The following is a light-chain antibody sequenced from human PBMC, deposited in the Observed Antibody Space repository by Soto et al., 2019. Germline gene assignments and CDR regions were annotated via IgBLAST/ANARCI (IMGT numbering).Light chain of an antibody. J-gene: IGKJ5*01. CDR1: QSISSW. CDR3: QQYNSYSL. CDR2: DAS. Sequence: TLSVSVGDRVIITCRASQSISSWLAWYQQKPGKAPKLLIYDASSLESGVPSRFSGSGSGTEFTLTISSLQPDDFATYYCQQYNSYSLFGQGTRLEI. V-gene: IGKV1-5*01.